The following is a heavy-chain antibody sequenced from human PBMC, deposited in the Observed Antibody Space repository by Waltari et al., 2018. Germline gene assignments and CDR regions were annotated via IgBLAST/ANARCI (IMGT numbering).Heavy chain of an antibody. CDR2: FDPEDGET. V-gene: IGHV1-24*01. CDR3: ATDSDDAFDI. CDR1: GYTLTELS. J-gene: IGHJ3*02. Sequence: QVQLVQSGAEVKKPGASVKVSCKVSGYTLTELSMHWVRQAPGQGLEWLGGFDPEDGETNYEKKVQGRVTMNGDTYTDTAYMELRSLGSEDTAGYCCATDSDDAFDIWGQGTMVTVSS.